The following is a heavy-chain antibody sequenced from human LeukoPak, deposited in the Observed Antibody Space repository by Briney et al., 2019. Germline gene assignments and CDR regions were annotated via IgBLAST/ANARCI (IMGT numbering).Heavy chain of an antibody. D-gene: IGHD3-10*01. CDR3: AGGDGWFGELLSFDY. CDR1: GFTFSSYS. J-gene: IGHJ4*02. CDR2: ISSSNNTK. Sequence: PGGSLRLYCAASGFTFSSYSMIWHRQAPGQGLEWVSHISSSNNTKYYADSVKGRFTISRDNAKNSLYLQMNSLRDEDTSVYFCAGGDGWFGELLSFDYWGQGTLVTVSS. V-gene: IGHV3-48*02.